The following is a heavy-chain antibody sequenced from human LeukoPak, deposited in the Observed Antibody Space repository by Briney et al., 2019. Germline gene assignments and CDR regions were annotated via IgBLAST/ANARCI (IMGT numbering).Heavy chain of an antibody. V-gene: IGHV3-30*14. CDR1: GFTFSSYA. J-gene: IGHJ4*02. D-gene: IGHD6-19*01. CDR3: ARHLPYSSGWYFDY. CDR2: ISYDGSNK. Sequence: PGGSLRLSCAASGFTFSSYAMHWVRQAPGKGLEWVAVISYDGSNKYYADSVKGRFTISRDNSKNTLYLQMNSLRAEDTAVYYCARHLPYSSGWYFDYWGQGTLVTVSS.